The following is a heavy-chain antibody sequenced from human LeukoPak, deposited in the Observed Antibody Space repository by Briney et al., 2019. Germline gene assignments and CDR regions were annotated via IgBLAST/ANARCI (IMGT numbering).Heavy chain of an antibody. CDR2: ISSTSSYI. CDR1: GFTFSSYT. Sequence: GSLRLSCAASGFTFSSYTMNWVRQAPGKGLEGVSSISSTSSYINYADSVKGRFTISRDNAKNSLYLQMNTLRAEDTAVYYCARGPFQQLVGGFDPWGQGTLVTVSS. J-gene: IGHJ5*02. CDR3: ARGPFQQLVGGFDP. D-gene: IGHD6-6*01. V-gene: IGHV3-21*01.